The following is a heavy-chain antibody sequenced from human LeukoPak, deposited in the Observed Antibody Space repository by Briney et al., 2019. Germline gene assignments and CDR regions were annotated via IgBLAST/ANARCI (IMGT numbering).Heavy chain of an antibody. CDR3: ARVTYYYDNSGYSYLQSGAFDI. D-gene: IGHD3-22*01. CDR2: IYTSGST. CDR1: GGSISSGSYY. V-gene: IGHV4-61*02. J-gene: IGHJ3*02. Sequence: SETLSLTCTVSGGSISSGSYYWSWIRQPAGKGLEWIGRIYTSGSTYSNPSLKSRVTISLDTSKNQISLNLSSVTAADTAVYYCARVTYYYDNSGYSYLQSGAFDIWGQGTTVTVSS.